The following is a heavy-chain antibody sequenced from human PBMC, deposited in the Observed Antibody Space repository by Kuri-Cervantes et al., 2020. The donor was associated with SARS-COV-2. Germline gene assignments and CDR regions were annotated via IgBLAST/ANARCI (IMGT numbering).Heavy chain of an antibody. J-gene: IGHJ6*02. CDR1: GGSISSSSYY. Sequence: SETLSLSCTVSGGSISSSSYYWGWFRQPPGKGLEWIGSIYYSGSTYYNPSLKSRVTISVDTSKNQFSLKLSSVTAADTAVYYCARSRGYCSSTSCFYYYGMDVWGQGTTVTVSS. CDR2: IYYSGST. D-gene: IGHD2-2*01. CDR3: ARSRGYCSSTSCFYYYGMDV. V-gene: IGHV4-39*01.